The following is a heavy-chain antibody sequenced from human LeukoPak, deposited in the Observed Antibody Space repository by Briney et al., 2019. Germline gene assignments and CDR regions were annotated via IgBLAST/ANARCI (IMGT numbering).Heavy chain of an antibody. CDR2: IYYSGST. V-gene: IGHV4-59*01. Sequence: SETLSLTCTVSGGSISSYYWSWIRQPPGKGLEWIGYIYYSGSTNYNPSLKSRVTISVDTSKNQFSLKLSSVTAADTVVYYCARATLLGMDVWGQGTTVTVSS. CDR3: ARATLLGMDV. CDR1: GGSISSYY. J-gene: IGHJ6*02.